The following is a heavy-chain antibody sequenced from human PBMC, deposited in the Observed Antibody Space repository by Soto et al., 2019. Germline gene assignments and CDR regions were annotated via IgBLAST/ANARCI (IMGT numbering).Heavy chain of an antibody. CDR3: ARGWRDIVVVTANSDWYFDL. CDR2: IYYSGST. CDR1: GGSISSGGYY. Sequence: QVQLQESGPGLVKPSQTLSLTCTVSGGSISSGGYYWSWIRQHPGKGLEWIGYIYYSGSTYYNPSLKSRVTISVDTSKNQFALKLSSVTAADTAVYYCARGWRDIVVVTANSDWYFDLWGRGTLVTVSS. J-gene: IGHJ2*01. D-gene: IGHD2-21*02. V-gene: IGHV4-31*03.